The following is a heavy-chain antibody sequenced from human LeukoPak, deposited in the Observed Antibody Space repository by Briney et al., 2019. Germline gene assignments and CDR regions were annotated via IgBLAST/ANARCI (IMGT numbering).Heavy chain of an antibody. D-gene: IGHD3-10*01. CDR2: ISGYNLDT. CDR1: GYTFGSYG. J-gene: IGHJ4*02. CDR3: VRDVPLITTRGGRSCDY. V-gene: IGHV1-18*04. Sequence: ASVKVSCKASGYTFGSYGISWVRQAPGQGLEWMGWISGYNLDTKYAQKFQGRVTVTTDTSTRISFMKLRSLTSDDTAIYYCVRDVPLITTRGGRSCDYWGRGTPVTVSS.